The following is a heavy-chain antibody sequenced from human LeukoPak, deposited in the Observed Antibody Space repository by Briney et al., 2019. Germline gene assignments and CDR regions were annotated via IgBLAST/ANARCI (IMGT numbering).Heavy chain of an antibody. Sequence: VKVSCKASVYTFTNFYIHWVRQAPGQGLEWMGWMNPNSGDTSYAREFQDRVTMTRDTSLSTAYMELSRLRSDDTAVYFCARRPINCIITNCYVDYWGQGTLDTVSS. D-gene: IGHD2-2*01. J-gene: IGHJ4*02. CDR2: MNPNSGDT. CDR1: VYTFTNFY. V-gene: IGHV1-2*02. CDR3: ARRPINCIITNCYVDY.